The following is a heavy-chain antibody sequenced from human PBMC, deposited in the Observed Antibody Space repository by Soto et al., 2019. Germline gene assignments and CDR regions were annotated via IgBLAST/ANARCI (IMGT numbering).Heavy chain of an antibody. V-gene: IGHV1-69*08. CDR2: IIPILGIA. CDR1: GGTFSSYT. Sequence: QVQLVQSGAEVKKPGSSVKVSCKASGGTFSSYTISWVRQAPGQGLEWMGRIIPILGIANYAQKFQGRVTITADKSTSTAYMELSSLRSEDTAVYYCARESGGDRDGYNSGPYYYYGMDVWGQGTTVTVSS. D-gene: IGHD5-12*01. J-gene: IGHJ6*02. CDR3: ARESGGDRDGYNSGPYYYYGMDV.